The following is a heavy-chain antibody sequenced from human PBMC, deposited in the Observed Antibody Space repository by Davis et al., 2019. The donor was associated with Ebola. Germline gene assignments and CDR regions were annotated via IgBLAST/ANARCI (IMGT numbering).Heavy chain of an antibody. CDR3: ARELPYGALDY. Sequence: GESLKISCAASGFTFSSYGMHWVRQAPGKGLEWVAVLWYDGSNKYYADSVKGRFTISRDNSKNTLYLQMNSLRAEDTAVYYCARELPYGALDYWGQGTLVTVSS. J-gene: IGHJ4*02. D-gene: IGHD4-17*01. CDR1: GFTFSSYG. CDR2: LWYDGSNK. V-gene: IGHV3-33*01.